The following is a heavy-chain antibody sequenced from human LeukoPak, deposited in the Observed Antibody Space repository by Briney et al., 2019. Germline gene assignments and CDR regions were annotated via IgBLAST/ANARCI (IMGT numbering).Heavy chain of an antibody. CDR3: AKERLSGWYANWFDP. Sequence: GGSLRLSCAASGFTFSSYSMTWVRQAPGKGLEWVSVISGSGDTTYYADSVKGRFTISRDNSESTLYLQMNSLRAEDTAVYYCAKERLSGWYANWFDPWGQGTLVTVSS. J-gene: IGHJ5*02. CDR2: ISGSGDTT. CDR1: GFTFSSYS. V-gene: IGHV3-23*01. D-gene: IGHD6-19*01.